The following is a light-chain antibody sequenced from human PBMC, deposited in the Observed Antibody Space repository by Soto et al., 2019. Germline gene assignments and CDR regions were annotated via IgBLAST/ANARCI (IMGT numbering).Light chain of an antibody. CDR1: QGIGDD. CDR2: GAS. Sequence: QMTQSPSSRSASVGDTVTISCRASQGIGDDLGWYQQKPGEAPRRLIYGASILPSGVPSRFSGSGSGTEFTLTISGLQPEDWATYVCLEHNTYPFSVGGGTKVEIK. J-gene: IGKJ4*01. CDR3: LEHNTYPFS. V-gene: IGKV1-17*01.